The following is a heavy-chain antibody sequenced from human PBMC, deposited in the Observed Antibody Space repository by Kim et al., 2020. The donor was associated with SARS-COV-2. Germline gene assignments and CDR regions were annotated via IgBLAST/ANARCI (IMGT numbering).Heavy chain of an antibody. V-gene: IGHV1-2*06. D-gene: IGHD6-19*01. CDR2: INPNSGGT. Sequence: ASVKVSCKASGYTFTGYYMHWVRQAPGQGLEWMGRINPNSGGTNYAQKFQGRVTMTRDTSISTAYMELSRLRSDDTAVYYCARDVAVVELGYPYNWFDPWGQGTLVTVSS. CDR1: GYTFTGYY. CDR3: ARDVAVVELGYPYNWFDP. J-gene: IGHJ5*02.